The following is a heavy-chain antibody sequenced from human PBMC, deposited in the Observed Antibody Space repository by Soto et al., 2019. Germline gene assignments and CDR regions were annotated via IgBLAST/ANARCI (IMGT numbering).Heavy chain of an antibody. CDR3: AREAAAGYYFDY. Sequence: QVQLVESGGGVVQPGRSLRLSCAASGFTFSSYGMHWVRQAPGKGLGWVAVIWYDGSNKYYADSVKGRFTISRDNSKNTLYLQMNSLRAEDTAVYYCAREAAAGYYFDYWGQGTLVTVSS. CDR2: IWYDGSNK. CDR1: GFTFSSYG. V-gene: IGHV3-33*01. D-gene: IGHD6-13*01. J-gene: IGHJ4*02.